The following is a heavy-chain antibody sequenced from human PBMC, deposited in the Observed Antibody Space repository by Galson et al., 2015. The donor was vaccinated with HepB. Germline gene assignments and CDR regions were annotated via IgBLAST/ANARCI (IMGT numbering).Heavy chain of an antibody. D-gene: IGHD3-3*01. CDR1: GFTFSSYS. J-gene: IGHJ6*03. Sequence: SLRLSCAASGFTFSSYSMNWVRQAPGKGLEWVSAVSGSGGSTYYADSVKGRFTISRDNSKNTLYLQMNSPRAEDTAVYYCAKAESLLYTYYDFWSGYWYYMDVWGKGTTVTVSS. CDR3: AKAESLLYTYYDFWSGYWYYMDV. CDR2: VSGSGGST. V-gene: IGHV3-23*01.